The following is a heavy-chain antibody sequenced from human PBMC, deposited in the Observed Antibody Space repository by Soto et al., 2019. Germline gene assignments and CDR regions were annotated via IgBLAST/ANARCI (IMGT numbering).Heavy chain of an antibody. CDR2: INPSGGST. CDR1: GYTFTSYY. J-gene: IGHJ3*02. V-gene: IGHV1-46*04. CDR3: ARDPVIYGGRIGAFDI. Sequence: ASVKVSCKASGYTFTSYYMHWVRQAPGQGLEWMGLINPSGGSTSYADSVKGRFTISRDNSKNTLYVQMNTLRAEDTAVYYCARDPVIYGGRIGAFDIWGQGTMVTVSS. D-gene: IGHD4-17*01.